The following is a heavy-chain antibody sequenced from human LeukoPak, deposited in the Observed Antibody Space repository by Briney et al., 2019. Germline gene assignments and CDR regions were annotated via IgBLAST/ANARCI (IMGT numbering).Heavy chain of an antibody. J-gene: IGHJ4*02. CDR2: INHSGST. V-gene: IGHV4-34*01. Sequence: SETLSLTCAVYGGSFSGCYWSWIRQPPGKGLEWIGEINHSGSTNYNPSLKSRVTISVDTSKNQFSLKLSSVTAADTAVYYCARGRRIAAAGLDYWGQGTLVTVSS. D-gene: IGHD6-13*01. CDR3: ARGRRIAAAGLDY. CDR1: GGSFSGCY.